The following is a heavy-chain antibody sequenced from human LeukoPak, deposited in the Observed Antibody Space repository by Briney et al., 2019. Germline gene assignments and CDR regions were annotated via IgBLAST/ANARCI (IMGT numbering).Heavy chain of an antibody. J-gene: IGHJ4*02. V-gene: IGHV4-4*09. D-gene: IGHD2-2*01. CDR1: GGSISSYY. CDR3: ARGDCSSTSCSYFDY. Sequence: PSETLSLTCTVSGGSISSYYWSWIRQPPGKGLEWIGYIYTSGSTNYNPSLKSRVTISVDTSKNQFSLKLSSVTAADTAVYYCARGDCSSTSCSYFDYWGQGTLVTVSS. CDR2: IYTSGST.